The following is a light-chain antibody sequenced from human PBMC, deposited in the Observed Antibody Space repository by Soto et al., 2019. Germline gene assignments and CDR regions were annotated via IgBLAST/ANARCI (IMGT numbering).Light chain of an antibody. J-gene: IGKJ1*01. CDR1: PSVSSN. CDR2: GAS. CDR3: QQYNNWPPWT. Sequence: EIVMTQSPATLSVSPGERATLSCRASPSVSSNLAWYQQKPGQAPRLLIHGASTRAADIPARFSGSGSGTEFTLTISSLQSEDFAVYYCQQYNNWPPWTFGQGTKVDIK. V-gene: IGKV3-15*01.